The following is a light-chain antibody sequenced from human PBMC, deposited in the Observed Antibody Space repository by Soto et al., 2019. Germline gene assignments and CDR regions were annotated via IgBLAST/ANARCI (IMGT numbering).Light chain of an antibody. J-gene: IGKJ1*01. Sequence: EIVLTQSPATLSLSPGERVTLSCRASQSVSSYLAWYQQKPGQAPRLLIHGATTRATGIPARFSGSGSGTEFTLTISSLQSEDFAVYYCQQYNNWPRTFGQGTKVDIK. CDR1: QSVSSY. V-gene: IGKV3-15*01. CDR3: QQYNNWPRT. CDR2: GAT.